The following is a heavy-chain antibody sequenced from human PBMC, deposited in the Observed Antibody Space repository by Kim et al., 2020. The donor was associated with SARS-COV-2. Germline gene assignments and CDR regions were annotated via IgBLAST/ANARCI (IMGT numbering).Heavy chain of an antibody. CDR2: IKQDGSEK. CDR1: GFTFSSYW. D-gene: IGHD3-3*01. J-gene: IGHJ6*03. V-gene: IGHV3-7*01. Sequence: GGSLRLSCAASGFTFSSYWMSWVRQAPGKGLEWVANIKQDGSEKYYVDSVKGRFTISRDNAKNSLYLQMNSLRAEDTAVYYCARDTYYDFWSGYYYYYYYMDVWGKGTTVTVSS. CDR3: ARDTYYDFWSGYYYYYYYMDV.